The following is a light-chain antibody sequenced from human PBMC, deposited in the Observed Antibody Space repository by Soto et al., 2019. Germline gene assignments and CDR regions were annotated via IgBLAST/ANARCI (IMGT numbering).Light chain of an antibody. J-gene: IGKJ2*01. CDR2: DAS. V-gene: IGKV3-15*01. Sequence: EIVLTQSPATLSVSPGERTTLSCRASQSVSSFLAWYQQRPGQAPRLLIYDASTRATGIPARFSGSGSGTEFTLTISSLQSEDFAVYYCQQYNNWPRTFGQGTKLEIK. CDR3: QQYNNWPRT. CDR1: QSVSSF.